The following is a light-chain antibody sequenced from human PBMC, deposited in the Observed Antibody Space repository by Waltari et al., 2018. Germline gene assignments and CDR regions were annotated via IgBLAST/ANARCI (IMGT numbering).Light chain of an antibody. CDR1: QSISIY. V-gene: IGKV1-39*01. J-gene: IGKJ1*01. CDR2: SAS. Sequence: DIQMTQSPSSLSASVGDRVTITCRASQSISIYLNWYQQKPGKATKLLIYSASSLQSGVPSRFSGSGSGTDFTLTISSLQPEDFATYYCQKSSSTPPWTFGQGTKVEIK. CDR3: QKSSSTPPWT.